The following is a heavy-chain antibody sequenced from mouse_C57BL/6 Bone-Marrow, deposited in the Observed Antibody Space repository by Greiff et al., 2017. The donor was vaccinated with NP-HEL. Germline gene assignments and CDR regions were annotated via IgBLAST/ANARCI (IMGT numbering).Heavy chain of an antibody. CDR2: INSDGGST. V-gene: IGHV5-2*01. CDR3: ARFDYVYAMDY. D-gene: IGHD2-4*01. Sequence: EVKLMESGGGLVQPGESLKLSCESNEYEFPSHDMSWVRETPEKRLELVAAINSDGGSTYYPDTMERRFIISRDNTKKTLYLQMSSLRSEDTALYYCARFDYVYAMDYWGQGTSVTVSS. CDR1: EYEFPSHD. J-gene: IGHJ4*01.